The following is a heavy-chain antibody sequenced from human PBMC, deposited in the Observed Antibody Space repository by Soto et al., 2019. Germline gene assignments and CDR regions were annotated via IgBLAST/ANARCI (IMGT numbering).Heavy chain of an antibody. V-gene: IGHV4-4*02. CDR2: IYHSGST. Sequence: SETLSLTCAVSGGSISSSNWWSWVRQPPGKGLEWIGEIYHSGSTNYNPSLKSRVTISVDKSKNQFSLKLSSVTAADTAVYYCARRADLIAAAHAPFDYWGQGTLVTAPQ. J-gene: IGHJ4*02. D-gene: IGHD6-13*01. CDR1: GGSISSSNW. CDR3: ARRADLIAAAHAPFDY.